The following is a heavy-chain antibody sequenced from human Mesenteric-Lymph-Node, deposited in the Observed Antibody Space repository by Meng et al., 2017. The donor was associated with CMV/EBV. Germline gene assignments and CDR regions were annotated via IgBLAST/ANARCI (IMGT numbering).Heavy chain of an antibody. CDR2: ISYDGSNK. J-gene: IGHJ6*02. CDR3: ARDPYSGTGGYYYGMDV. CDR1: GFTFSSYA. V-gene: IGHV3-30*04. Sequence: GGSLRLSCAASGFTFSSYAMHWVRQARGKGLEWVAVISYDGSNKYYADSVKGRFTISRDNSKNTLYLQMNSLRAEDTAVYYCARDPYSGTGGYYYGMDVWGQGTTVTVSS. D-gene: IGHD1-26*01.